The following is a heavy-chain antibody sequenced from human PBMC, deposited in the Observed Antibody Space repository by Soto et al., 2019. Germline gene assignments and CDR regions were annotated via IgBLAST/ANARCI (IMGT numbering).Heavy chain of an antibody. CDR1: GFTFSSYA. Sequence: EVQLLESGGDLVQPGGSLRLSCTASGFTFSSYAMTWVRQAPGKGLEWVSSINNGGVATYYADSVKGRYTISRDNSKNTLYLQMNSLRAEDTAVYYCAKERGAVRPESSLDYWGQGTLLTVSS. V-gene: IGHV3-23*01. J-gene: IGHJ4*02. CDR3: AKERGAVRPESSLDY. CDR2: INNGGVAT. D-gene: IGHD6-6*01.